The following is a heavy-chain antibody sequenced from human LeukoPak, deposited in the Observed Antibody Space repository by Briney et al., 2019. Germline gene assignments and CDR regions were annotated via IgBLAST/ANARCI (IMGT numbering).Heavy chain of an antibody. V-gene: IGHV3-7*01. J-gene: IGHJ4*02. CDR1: GFTFSSYW. D-gene: IGHD6-19*01. CDR2: IKQDGSEK. Sequence: GGSLRLSCAASGFTFSSYWMSWVRQAPGKGLEWVANIKQDGSEKYYVDSVKGRFTISRDNAKNSLYLQMNSLRAEDTAVYYCASSEDLSGWYLENYWGQGTLVTVPS. CDR3: ASSEDLSGWYLENY.